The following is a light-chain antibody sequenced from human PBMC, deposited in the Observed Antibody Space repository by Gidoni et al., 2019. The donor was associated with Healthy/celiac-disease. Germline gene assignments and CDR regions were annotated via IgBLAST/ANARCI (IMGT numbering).Light chain of an antibody. V-gene: IGLV2-23*02. CDR2: EVS. CDR3: CSYAGSSRV. Sequence: QSALTQPASVSGSTGQSITISCTGTRSDVGSYNLVSWYQQPPDKAPKLMIYEVSKRPSGVSNRFSGSKSGNTASLTIAGLQADDEADYYCCSYAGSSRVFGGGTKLTVL. CDR1: RSDVGSYNL. J-gene: IGLJ2*01.